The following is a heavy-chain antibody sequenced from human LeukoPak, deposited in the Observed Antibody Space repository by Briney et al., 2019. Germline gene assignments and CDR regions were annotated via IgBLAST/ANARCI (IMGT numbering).Heavy chain of an antibody. CDR1: GGSMSGYY. CDR3: ARGQHTYYYYGMDV. Sequence: SETLSLTCTVSGGSMSGYYWSWIRQPPGKGLERIGYIYYSGSTNYNPSLKSRVTISVDTSKNQFSLKLSSVTAADTAVYYCARGQHTYYYYGMDVWGQGTTVTVSS. J-gene: IGHJ6*02. CDR2: IYYSGST. V-gene: IGHV4-59*01.